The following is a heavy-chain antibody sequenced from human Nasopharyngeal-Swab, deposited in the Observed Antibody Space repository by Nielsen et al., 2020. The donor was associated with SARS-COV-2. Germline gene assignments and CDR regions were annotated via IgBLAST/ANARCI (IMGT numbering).Heavy chain of an antibody. V-gene: IGHV7-4-1*02. CDR2: INTNTGNP. Sequence: ASVKVSCKASGYTFTSYAMNWVRQAPGQGLEWMGWINTNTGNPTYAQGSTGRFVFSLDTSVSTAYLQISSLKAEDTAVYYCARDLFRYDILRIFDYWGQGTLVTVSS. J-gene: IGHJ4*02. CDR1: GYTFTSYA. D-gene: IGHD3-9*01. CDR3: ARDLFRYDILRIFDY.